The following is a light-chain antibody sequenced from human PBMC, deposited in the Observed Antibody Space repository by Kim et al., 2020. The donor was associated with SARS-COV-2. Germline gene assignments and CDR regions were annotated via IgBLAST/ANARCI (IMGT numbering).Light chain of an antibody. J-gene: IGLJ1*01. CDR1: SSDVGGYNY. Sequence: QSALTQPPSASWSPGQSVTISCTGTSSDVGGYNYVSWYQQHPGKAPKLMIYEVSKRPSGVPDRFSGSKSGNTASLTVSGLQAEDEADYYCSSYAGSNKRVFGTGTKVTVL. V-gene: IGLV2-8*01. CDR2: EVS. CDR3: SSYAGSNKRV.